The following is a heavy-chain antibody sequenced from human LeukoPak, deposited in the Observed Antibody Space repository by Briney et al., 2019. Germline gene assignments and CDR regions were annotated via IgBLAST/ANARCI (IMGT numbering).Heavy chain of an antibody. V-gene: IGHV1-69*13. CDR2: VIPIFGTA. CDR1: GCTFSSYA. J-gene: IGHJ4*02. Sequence: GASVKVSCKASGCTFSSYAISWVRQAPGQGLEWMGGVIPIFGTADYAQKFQGRVTITADESRRTAYMELSSLRSEDRAVYYCARDFRSYFDYWGQGTLVTVSS. CDR3: ARDFRSYFDY.